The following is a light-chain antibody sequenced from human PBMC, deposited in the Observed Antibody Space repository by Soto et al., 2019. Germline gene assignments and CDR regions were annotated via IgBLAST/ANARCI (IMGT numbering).Light chain of an antibody. V-gene: IGKV3-15*01. CDR3: QQFNNWPRT. Sequence: EIVMTQSPATLSVSPGERATLSCRASQSVSYNLAWYQQKPGQAPRLFIYDASTRATGIPARFSGSGSGTEFTLAISSLQSEDFAVYFCQQFNNWPRTFGQATKVDIK. CDR2: DAS. J-gene: IGKJ1*01. CDR1: QSVSYN.